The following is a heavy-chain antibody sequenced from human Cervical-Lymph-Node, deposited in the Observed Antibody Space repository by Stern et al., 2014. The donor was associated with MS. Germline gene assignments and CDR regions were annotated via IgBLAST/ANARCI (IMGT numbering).Heavy chain of an antibody. J-gene: IGHJ4*02. Sequence: QVTLRESGPALVKPTQTLTLTCTFSGFSLITSGMRVSWIRQPPGKALEWLARIDWHDKTFYSSSLMARLTISKDTSKNQVVLTMTNMDPVDTATYYCARMMGSGYRHYFDYWGQGAPVTVSS. V-gene: IGHV2-70*04. CDR1: GFSLITSGMR. CDR2: IDWHDKT. CDR3: ARMMGSGYRHYFDY. D-gene: IGHD3-3*01.